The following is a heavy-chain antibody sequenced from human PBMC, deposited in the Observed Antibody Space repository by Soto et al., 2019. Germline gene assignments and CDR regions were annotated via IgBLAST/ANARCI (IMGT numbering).Heavy chain of an antibody. CDR1: GFTFSSYE. D-gene: IGHD3-3*01. J-gene: IGHJ3*02. CDR3: ARDRYDFWSGYPDAFDI. CDR2: ISSSGSTI. Sequence: EVQLVESGGGLVQPGGSLRLSCAASGFTFSSYEMNWVRQAPGKGLEWVAYISSSGSTIYYADSVKGRFTISRDNAKNSLYLQMNSLRADDTAVYYCARDRYDFWSGYPDAFDIWGQGTMVTVSS. V-gene: IGHV3-48*03.